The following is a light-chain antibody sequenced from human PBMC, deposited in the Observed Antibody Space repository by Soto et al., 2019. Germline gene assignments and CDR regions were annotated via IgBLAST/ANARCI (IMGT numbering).Light chain of an antibody. CDR1: QSVSSSY. CDR2: DTS. V-gene: IGKV3-15*01. J-gene: IGKJ4*01. CDR3: QPYNNLPLT. Sequence: EIVLTQSPGTLSLSPEERATLSCRASQSVSSSYLAWYQHKPGQTPRLLIYDTSTRATGVPTRFSGSRSGAEFTLTINCLQSEDFAVYYCQPYNNLPLTFGGGTKVDIK.